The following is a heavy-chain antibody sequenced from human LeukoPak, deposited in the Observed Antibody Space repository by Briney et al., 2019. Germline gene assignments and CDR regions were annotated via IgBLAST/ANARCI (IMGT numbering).Heavy chain of an antibody. D-gene: IGHD6-13*01. V-gene: IGHV3-21*01. CDR2: ISSSSSYV. CDR1: GFTFSSYS. CDR3: ARVRAAAGQRAFDI. Sequence: GGSLRLSCAASGFTFSSYSMNWVRQAPGKGLEWVSSISSSSSYVYYADSVKSRFTISRDNAKNSLYLQMNSLRAEDTAVYYCARVRAAAGQRAFDIWGQGTMVTVSS. J-gene: IGHJ3*02.